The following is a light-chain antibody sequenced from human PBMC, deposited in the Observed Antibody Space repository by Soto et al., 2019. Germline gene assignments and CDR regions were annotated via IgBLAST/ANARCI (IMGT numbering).Light chain of an antibody. CDR3: QSYDRSLSGWV. Sequence: QAVVTQPPSVSGAPGQRVTISCTGSSSNVGAGYDVHWYQQLPGTAPKLLIYANNNRPSGVPDRFSGSKSGTSASLAITGLQAEDEADYYCQSYDRSLSGWVFGGGTKVTVL. V-gene: IGLV1-40*01. CDR1: SSNVGAGYD. CDR2: ANN. J-gene: IGLJ3*02.